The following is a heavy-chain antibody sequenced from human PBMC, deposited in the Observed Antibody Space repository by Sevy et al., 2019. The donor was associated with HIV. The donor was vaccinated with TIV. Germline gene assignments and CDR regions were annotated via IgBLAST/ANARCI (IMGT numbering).Heavy chain of an antibody. V-gene: IGHV4-31*03. CDR2: IYYSGST. CDR1: GGSMRGGGYY. CDR3: ATPNATPGGDYFDH. Sequence: SETLFLTCTVSGGSMRGGGYYWTWIRQHPGKGLELIGYIYYSGSTYYNPSLRSRVAISIDTSKNQLSLKLTSVTAADTAVYYCATPNATPGGDYFDHWGQGKLVTVSS. J-gene: IGHJ4*02.